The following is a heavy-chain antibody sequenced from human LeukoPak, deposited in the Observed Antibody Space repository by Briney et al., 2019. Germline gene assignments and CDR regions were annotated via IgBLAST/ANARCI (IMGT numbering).Heavy chain of an antibody. CDR1: GFTFSSYG. CDR3: AKDRESSSWWKLFDY. V-gene: IGHV3-30*02. CDR2: IRYDGSNK. Sequence: GGSLRLSCAASGFTFSSYGMHWVRQAPGKGLEWVAFIRYDGSNKYYADSVKGRFTISRDNSKNTLYLQMNSLRAEDTAVYYCAKDRESSSWWKLFDYWGQGTLVTVSS. J-gene: IGHJ4*02. D-gene: IGHD6-13*01.